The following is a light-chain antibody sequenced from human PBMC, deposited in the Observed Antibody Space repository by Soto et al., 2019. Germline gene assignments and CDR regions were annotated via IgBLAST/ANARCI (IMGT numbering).Light chain of an antibody. V-gene: IGKV1-5*01. CDR3: QQYHSYSLT. J-gene: IGKJ1*01. CDR2: DAS. Sequence: DIQMTQSPSTLSAAVGDRVTITCRASQTISTWLAWYQQEPGKAPNLLIYDASSLESGVPSRFSGSGSGTEFTLTVSSLQPDDFATYYCQQYHSYSLTFGQGTKV. CDR1: QTISTW.